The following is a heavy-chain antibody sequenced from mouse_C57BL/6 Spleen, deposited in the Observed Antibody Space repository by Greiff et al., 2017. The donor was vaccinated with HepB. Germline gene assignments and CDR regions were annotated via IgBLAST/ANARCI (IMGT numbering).Heavy chain of an antibody. CDR3: ARKSHSNYYFDY. CDR2: INPNNGGT. J-gene: IGHJ2*01. Sequence: DVQLQESGPELVKPGASVKMSCKASGYTFTEYNMHWVKQSHGKSLEWIGYINPNNGGTSYNQKFKGKATLTVNKSSSTAYMELRSLTSEDSAVYYCARKSHSNYYFDYWCQGTTLTVSS. CDR1: GYTFTEYN. V-gene: IGHV1-22*01. D-gene: IGHD2-5*01.